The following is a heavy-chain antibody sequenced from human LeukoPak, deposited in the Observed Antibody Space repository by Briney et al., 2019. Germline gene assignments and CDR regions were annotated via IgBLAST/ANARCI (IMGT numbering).Heavy chain of an antibody. Sequence: PSETLPLTCTVSGGPIRHYYWSWIPQPPGKGLEWIGDIYYSGSTNYNPSLKSRVTISLDTSKNQFSLKLGSVTAADTAVYYCASHHSGSYGQVDCWGQGTLVTVSS. V-gene: IGHV4-59*01. CDR1: GGPIRHYY. D-gene: IGHD1-26*01. CDR2: IYYSGST. CDR3: ASHHSGSYGQVDC. J-gene: IGHJ4*02.